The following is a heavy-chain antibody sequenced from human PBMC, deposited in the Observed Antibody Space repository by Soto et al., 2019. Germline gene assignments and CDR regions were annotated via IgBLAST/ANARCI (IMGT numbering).Heavy chain of an antibody. V-gene: IGHV1-18*01. CDR1: GYTFTSYC. D-gene: IGHD3-3*01. CDR2: ISAYNGNT. CDR3: AKKTGYDFWSGYYTDNWFDP. Sequence: GASVKVCCKASGYTFTSYCISWVRQAPGQGLEWMGWISAYNGNTNYAQKLQGRVTMTTDTSTSTAYMELRSLRSDDTAVYYCAKKTGYDFWSGYYTDNWFDPWGQGTLVTVSS. J-gene: IGHJ5*02.